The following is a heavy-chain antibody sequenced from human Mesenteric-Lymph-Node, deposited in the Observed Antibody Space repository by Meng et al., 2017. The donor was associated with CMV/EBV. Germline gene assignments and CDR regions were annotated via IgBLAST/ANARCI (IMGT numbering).Heavy chain of an antibody. CDR3: AGTVGAAYYFDY. CDR1: GGTFNSYI. V-gene: IGHV1-69*02. D-gene: IGHD1-26*01. CDR2: ISPILDIA. J-gene: IGHJ4*02. Sequence: SVKVSCKASGGTFNSYIFNWVRQAPGQGLEWMGRISPILDIANSAQKFQGRVTITADKSTSTAYMELSSLRSDDTAVYYCAGTVGAAYYFDYWGQGTLVTVSS.